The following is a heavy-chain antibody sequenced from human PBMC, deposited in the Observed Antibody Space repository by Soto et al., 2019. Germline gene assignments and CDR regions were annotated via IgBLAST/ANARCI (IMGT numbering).Heavy chain of an antibody. CDR1: RYIFSGHY. CDR3: ARAGSGLDSELFDY. J-gene: IGHJ4*02. Sequence: SVKVSCKAPRYIFSGHYFHWVRRAPGQGLEWMAIINPSGLSTIYAEKLQDRVTVTRDSSTDTVYMELSSLTYDDTAVYCCARAGSGLDSELFDYWGQGTQVTVS. D-gene: IGHD3-10*01. V-gene: IGHV1-46*04. CDR2: INPSGLST.